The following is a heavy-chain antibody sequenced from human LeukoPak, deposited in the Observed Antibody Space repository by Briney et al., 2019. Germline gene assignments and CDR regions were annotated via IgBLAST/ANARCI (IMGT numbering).Heavy chain of an antibody. CDR3: VSSLEVDYLY. Sequence: SETLSLTCTVSGGSICSYYWRWIRQPPGKGLEWIGYIYYSGSTNYNPSLKSRVTISVDTSNNTFSLQICSLFAPDTAVYYSVSSLEVDYLYWGQGTLVTVSS. CDR1: GGSICSYY. J-gene: IGHJ4*02. V-gene: IGHV4-59*08. CDR2: IYYSGST. D-gene: IGHD2/OR15-2a*01.